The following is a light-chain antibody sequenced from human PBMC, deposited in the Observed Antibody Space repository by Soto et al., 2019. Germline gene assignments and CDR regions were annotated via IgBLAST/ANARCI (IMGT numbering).Light chain of an antibody. Sequence: QSVLTQPPSLSGAPGQRVTISCIGSSSNTGAGYDVHWYQQFPGTAPKLLIFGNSNRPSGVPDRFSGSKSGTSASLAITGLQAEDEADYYCQSYDTSLSGSVFGGGTQVTVL. CDR3: QSYDTSLSGSV. CDR1: SSNTGAGYD. J-gene: IGLJ3*02. CDR2: GNS. V-gene: IGLV1-40*01.